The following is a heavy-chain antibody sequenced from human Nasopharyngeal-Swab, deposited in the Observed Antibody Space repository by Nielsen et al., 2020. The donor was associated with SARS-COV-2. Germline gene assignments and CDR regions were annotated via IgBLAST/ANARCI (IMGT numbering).Heavy chain of an antibody. CDR3: AGMPGQQGDDWFDP. V-gene: IGHV3-48*03. CDR2: VSSSGETI. D-gene: IGHD5-24*01. J-gene: IGHJ5*02. Sequence: GGSLRLSCAASGSGFSYYEMNWVRQAPGKGLEWVSYVSSSGETIFYADSVQGRFTISRDNAKSSLYLQMNSLRAEDTAVYYCAGMPGQQGDDWFDPWGQGTLVTVSS. CDR1: GSGFSYYE.